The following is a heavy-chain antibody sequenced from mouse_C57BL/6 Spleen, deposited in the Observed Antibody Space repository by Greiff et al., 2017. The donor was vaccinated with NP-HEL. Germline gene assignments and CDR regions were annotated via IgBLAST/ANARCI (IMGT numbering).Heavy chain of an antibody. CDR2: ISSGSSTI. Sequence: EVQGVESGGGLVKPGGSLKLSCAASGFTFSDYGMHWVRQAPEKGLEWVAYISSGSSTIYYAAKEKGRFTISRDNAKNTLFLHMTSLRSEDTATYYCARGSLTGMDYWGQGTSVTVSS. CDR1: GFTFSDYG. J-gene: IGHJ4*01. D-gene: IGHD4-1*01. CDR3: ARGSLTGMDY. V-gene: IGHV5-17*01.